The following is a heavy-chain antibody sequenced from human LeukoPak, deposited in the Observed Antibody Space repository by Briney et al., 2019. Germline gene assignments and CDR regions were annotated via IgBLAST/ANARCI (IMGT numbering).Heavy chain of an antibody. J-gene: IGHJ4*02. Sequence: PGGSLRLSCAASRFTFTTYWMTWVRQAPGKGLEWVANINQDGSEKYYVVSVKGRFTISRDNAKNSLFLQMNSLRAEDTAIYYCARTYSGRFEYWGQGTLVTVSS. D-gene: IGHD5-12*01. CDR2: INQDGSEK. V-gene: IGHV3-7*05. CDR1: RFTFTTYW. CDR3: ARTYSGRFEY.